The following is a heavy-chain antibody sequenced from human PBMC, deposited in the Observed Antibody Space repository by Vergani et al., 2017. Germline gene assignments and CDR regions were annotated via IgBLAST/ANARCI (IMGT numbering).Heavy chain of an antibody. V-gene: IGHV4-38-2*02. D-gene: IGHD7-27*01. J-gene: IGHJ4*02. CDR3: ARTNWGDPDY. CDR2: IYHSGST. Sequence: QVQLQESGPGLVKPSETLSLTWTVPGYSISSGYYWGWLRQPPRKGLEWIGSIYHSGSTYYNPTLKSRVTISVDTSKNQFSRKLRSVTAADPAVYYCARTNWGDPDYWGQGTLVTVSS. CDR1: GYSISSGYY.